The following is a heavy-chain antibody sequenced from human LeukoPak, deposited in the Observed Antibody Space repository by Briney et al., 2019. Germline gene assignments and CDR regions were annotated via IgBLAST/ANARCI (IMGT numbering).Heavy chain of an antibody. V-gene: IGHV4-39*07. Sequence: SETLSLTCTVSGGSISSRPYYWGWIRQPPGKGLEWLGSFSYSGSTYYKPSLKSRVTISVDTSKNQFSLKLSSVTAADTAVYFCARGPYSYDSSGAFDIWGQGTMVTVSS. D-gene: IGHD3-22*01. CDR1: GGSISSRPYY. CDR3: ARGPYSYDSSGAFDI. J-gene: IGHJ3*02. CDR2: FSYSGST.